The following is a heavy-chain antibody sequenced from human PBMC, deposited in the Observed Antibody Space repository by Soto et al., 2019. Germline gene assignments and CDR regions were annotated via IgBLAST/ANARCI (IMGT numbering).Heavy chain of an antibody. CDR1: GFTFSSFA. Sequence: EVQLLESGGGLVQPGGSLRLSCAASGFTFSSFAMNWVRRAPGKGLEWVSGITGSGASTFYADSVKGRFTISRDNSKNTLYLQMNSLRAEDTALYYCAKGFSPRSKGSFDYWGQGTLVNVS. CDR2: ITGSGAST. J-gene: IGHJ4*02. V-gene: IGHV3-23*01. CDR3: AKGFSPRSKGSFDY.